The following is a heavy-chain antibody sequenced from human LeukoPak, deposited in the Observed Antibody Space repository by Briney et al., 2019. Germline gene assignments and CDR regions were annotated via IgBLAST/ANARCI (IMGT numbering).Heavy chain of an antibody. V-gene: IGHV3-23*01. J-gene: IGHJ4*02. D-gene: IGHD3-10*01. CDR3: AKDQGYYYGSGSDYFDC. CDR2: ISGSADNT. CDR1: GFTFSSYA. Sequence: GGSLRLSCAASGFTFSSYAMSWVRQAPGKGLEWVSVISGSADNTHYADSVKGRFTISRDNSKNTLYLQMNSLRAEDAAVYYCAKDQGYYYGSGSDYFDCWGQGTLVTVSS.